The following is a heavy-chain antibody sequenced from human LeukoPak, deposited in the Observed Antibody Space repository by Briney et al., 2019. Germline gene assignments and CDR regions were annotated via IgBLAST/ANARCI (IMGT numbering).Heavy chain of an antibody. CDR3: ARDLRYSTWYVYAY. D-gene: IGHD6-13*01. CDR1: GYSISSGYY. V-gene: IGHV4-38-2*02. J-gene: IGHJ4*02. Sequence: SETLSLTCTVSGYSISSGYYWGWIRQPPGKGLEWIGSIYHSGSTYYNLSLKSRVTISVDTSKNQFSLKLSSVTAADTAVYYCARDLRYSTWYVYAYWGQGTLVTVSS. CDR2: IYHSGST.